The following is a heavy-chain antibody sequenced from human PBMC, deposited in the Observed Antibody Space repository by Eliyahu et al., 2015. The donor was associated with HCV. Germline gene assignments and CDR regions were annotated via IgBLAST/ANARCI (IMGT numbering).Heavy chain of an antibody. D-gene: IGHD2-15*01. CDR2: TYYRSKWYF. CDR3: ARDYCSGGSCYGAWFDP. V-gene: IGHV6-1*01. CDR1: GDXVPSNSAT. J-gene: IGHJ5*02. Sequence: QVQLHQSGPGLVTPSQTLTVTCIIXGDXVPSNSATWNWIRQSPSRGLEWLGRTYYRSKWYFDYAVSVRSRITINPDTSKNQFSLQLNSVTPEDTSVYYCARDYCSGGSCYGAWFDPWGQGTLVTVSA.